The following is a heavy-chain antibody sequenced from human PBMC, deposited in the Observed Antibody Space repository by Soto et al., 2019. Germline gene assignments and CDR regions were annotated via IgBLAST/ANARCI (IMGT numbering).Heavy chain of an antibody. D-gene: IGHD3-10*01. J-gene: IGHJ6*02. CDR2: IYHSGSN. CDR1: GGSISSSNW. CDR3: ASGYYGPEYGMDV. Sequence: QVQLQESGPGLVKPSGTLSLTCAVSGGSISSSNWWSWVRQPPGKGMECIGEIYHSGSNNYNPSLKSRVTFSVDKSKSQFSLTLSSVPAADTAVYYCASGYYGPEYGMDVLVLGTTVTVSS. V-gene: IGHV4-4*02.